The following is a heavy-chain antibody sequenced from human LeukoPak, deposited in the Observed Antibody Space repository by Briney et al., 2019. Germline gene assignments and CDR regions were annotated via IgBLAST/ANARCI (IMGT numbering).Heavy chain of an antibody. CDR2: ISRSGFSI. Sequence: GGSLRLSCAASGFTFSSYAMSWVRQAPGKGLEWVSSISRSGFSIYYADSVKGRFTISRDNAKNSLYLQMNSLRAEDTAVYYCARAARPVWDDAFNIWGQGTMLTVPS. V-gene: IGHV3-21*01. J-gene: IGHJ3*02. D-gene: IGHD6-6*01. CDR1: GFTFSSYA. CDR3: ARAARPVWDDAFNI.